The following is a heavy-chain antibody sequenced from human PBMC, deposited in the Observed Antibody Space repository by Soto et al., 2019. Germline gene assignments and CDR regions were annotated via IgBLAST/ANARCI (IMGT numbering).Heavy chain of an antibody. CDR1: GGSISSYY. CDR3: ARDIVYSGMDV. D-gene: IGHD2-15*01. J-gene: IGHJ6*02. Sequence: QVQLQESGPGLVKPSETLSLTCTVSGGSISSYYWSWIRQPPGKGLEWIGYIYYSGSTNYNPSLKSRVTISVDTSKNQFSLKLSSVTAADTAVYYCARDIVYSGMDVWGQGTTVTVSS. CDR2: IYYSGST. V-gene: IGHV4-59*01.